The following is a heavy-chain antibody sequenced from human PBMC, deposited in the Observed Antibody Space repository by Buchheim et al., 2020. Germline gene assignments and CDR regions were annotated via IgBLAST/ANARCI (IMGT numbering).Heavy chain of an antibody. CDR3: ARGDIVVVPAAQPKYYYYGMDV. D-gene: IGHD2-2*01. CDR1: GVSISSGDYY. Sequence: QVQLQESGPGLVKPSQTLSLTCTVSGVSISSGDYYWSWIRQPPGKGLEWIGYIYYSGSTYYNPSLKSRVTISVDTSKNQFSLKLSSVTAADTAVYYCARGDIVVVPAAQPKYYYYGMDVWGQGTT. V-gene: IGHV4-30-4*01. J-gene: IGHJ6*02. CDR2: IYYSGST.